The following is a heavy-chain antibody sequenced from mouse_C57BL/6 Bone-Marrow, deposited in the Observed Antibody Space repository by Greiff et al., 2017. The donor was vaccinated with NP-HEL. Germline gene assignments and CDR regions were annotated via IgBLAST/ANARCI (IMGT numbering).Heavy chain of an antibody. Sequence: VQLQQSGAELVRPGASVKLSCTASGFNIKDYYMHWVKQRPEQGLEWIGRIDPEDGDTEYAPKFPGKATMTADTSSNTAYLQLSSLTSEDTAVYYCTSYYSNYDGFAYWGQGTLVTVSA. CDR1: GFNIKDYY. D-gene: IGHD2-5*01. V-gene: IGHV14-1*01. CDR3: TSYYSNYDGFAY. J-gene: IGHJ3*01. CDR2: IDPEDGDT.